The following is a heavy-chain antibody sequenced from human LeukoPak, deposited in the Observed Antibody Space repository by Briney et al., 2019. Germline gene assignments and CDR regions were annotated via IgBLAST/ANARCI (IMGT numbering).Heavy chain of an antibody. Sequence: GASLKISCKGSGYSFTNYWIGWVRQMPGKGLEWMGIIYPGDSDTRYSPSFQGQVTISADKSISTVYLQWSSLKASDTAMYYCARFAYGNGNFPGHYWGQGTLVTVSS. CDR2: IYPGDSDT. J-gene: IGHJ4*02. CDR3: ARFAYGNGNFPGHY. D-gene: IGHD2/OR15-2a*01. V-gene: IGHV5-51*01. CDR1: GYSFTNYW.